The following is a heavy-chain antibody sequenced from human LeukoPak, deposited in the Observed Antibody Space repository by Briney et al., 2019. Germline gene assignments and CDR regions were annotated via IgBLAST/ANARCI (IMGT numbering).Heavy chain of an antibody. CDR1: RYIVSSISAV. D-gene: IGHD3-3*01. CDR3: ARGLYYDFWPNYFDY. Sequence: SHTLSLTCAISRYIVSSISAVWNSICQPASRDLACLGMTCYRSKWNNDYAVSMNNRKTINPDTSKNQFTLQLNSVTPEDTAVYYCARGLYYDFWPNYFDYWGQGTVVTVSS. V-gene: IGHV6-1*01. CDR2: TCYRSKWNN. J-gene: IGHJ4*02.